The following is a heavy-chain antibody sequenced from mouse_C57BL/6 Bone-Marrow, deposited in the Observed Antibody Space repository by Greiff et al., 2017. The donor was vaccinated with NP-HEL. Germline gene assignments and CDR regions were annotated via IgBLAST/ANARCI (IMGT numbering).Heavy chain of an antibody. J-gene: IGHJ3*01. CDR3: AREGYYDVGDWFAY. Sequence: QVQLQQPGAELVMPGASVKLSCKASGYTFTSYWMHWVKQRPGQGLEWIGEIDPSDSYTNYNQKFKGKSTLTVDKSSSTAYMQLSSLTSEDSAVYYCAREGYYDVGDWFAYWGLGTLVTVSA. CDR2: IDPSDSYT. V-gene: IGHV1-69*01. CDR1: GYTFTSYW. D-gene: IGHD2-4*01.